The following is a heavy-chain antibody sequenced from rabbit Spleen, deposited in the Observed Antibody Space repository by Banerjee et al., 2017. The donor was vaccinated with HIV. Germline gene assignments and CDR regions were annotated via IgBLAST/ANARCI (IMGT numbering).Heavy chain of an antibody. CDR2: IYAGSSGSA. CDR3: ARSAAGDGSYLDL. J-gene: IGHJ4*01. CDR1: GFSFNSGYD. Sequence: EQLEESGGGLVKPEGSLTLTCKASGFSFNSGYDMCWVRQAPGKGLEWIACIYAGSSGSAYYASCAKGRFTISKTSSTTVTLQMTSLTAADTATYFCARSAAGDGSYLDLWGPGTLVTVS. V-gene: IGHV1S45*01. D-gene: IGHD2-1*01.